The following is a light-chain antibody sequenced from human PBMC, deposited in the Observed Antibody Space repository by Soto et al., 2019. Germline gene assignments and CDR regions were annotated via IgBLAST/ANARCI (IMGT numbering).Light chain of an antibody. Sequence: DIQMTQSPSSLSASVGDRVTITCRTSQNIIKYLNWYQQKPGKAPKFLIYGASTLQTGVPSRFSGGGSGTDFTLTISSLQPKDFATYYCQQTYTTPYTFGQGTKLDIK. CDR1: QNIIKY. V-gene: IGKV1-39*01. CDR3: QQTYTTPYT. J-gene: IGKJ2*01. CDR2: GAS.